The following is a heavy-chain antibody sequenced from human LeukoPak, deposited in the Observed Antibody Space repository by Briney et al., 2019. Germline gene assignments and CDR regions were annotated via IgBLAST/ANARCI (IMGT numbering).Heavy chain of an antibody. D-gene: IGHD3-22*01. CDR1: GFTFSSYW. Sequence: PGGSLRLSCAASGFTFSSYWMSWVRQAPGKGLEWVSSISSSSSYIYYADSVKGRFTISRDNAKNSLYLQMNSLRAEDTAVYYCARDGDYYDSSGYPDYWGQGTLVTVSS. CDR3: ARDGDYYDSSGYPDY. J-gene: IGHJ4*02. V-gene: IGHV3-21*01. CDR2: ISSSSSYI.